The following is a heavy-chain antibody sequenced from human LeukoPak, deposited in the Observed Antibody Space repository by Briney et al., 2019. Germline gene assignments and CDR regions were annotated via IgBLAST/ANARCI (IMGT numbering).Heavy chain of an antibody. V-gene: IGHV1-2*02. CDR3: AREVVVPAAPYYYYGMDV. J-gene: IGHJ6*02. D-gene: IGHD2-2*01. CDR2: INPNSGGT. CDR1: GYTFTGYY. Sequence: ASVKVSCKASGYTFTGYYMHWVRQAPGQGLEWMGWINPNSGGTNYAQKFQGRVTMTRDTSISTAYMELSRLRSDDTAVYYCAREVVVPAAPYYYYGMDVWGQGTTVTVSS.